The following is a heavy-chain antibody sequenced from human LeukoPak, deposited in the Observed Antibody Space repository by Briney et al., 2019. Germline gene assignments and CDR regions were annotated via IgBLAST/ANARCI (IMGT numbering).Heavy chain of an antibody. CDR2: INPNSGGT. CDR1: GYTFTGYY. Sequence: GASVKVSCKASGYTFTGYYMHWVRQAPGQGLEWMGWINPNSGGTNYAQKFQGRVTMTRDTSISTAYMELSRLRSDDTAVYYCRVSTRYSSSRVDYWGQGTLVTVSS. CDR3: RVSTRYSSSRVDY. J-gene: IGHJ4*02. V-gene: IGHV1-2*02. D-gene: IGHD6-13*01.